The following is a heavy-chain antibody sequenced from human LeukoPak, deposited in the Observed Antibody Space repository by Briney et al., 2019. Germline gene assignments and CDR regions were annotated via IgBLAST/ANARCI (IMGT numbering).Heavy chain of an antibody. Sequence: PGGSLTLSCAASEFTFSDYYMSWIRQAPAKGLELVSYISYSGDTIYYADSVKGRFTVSRDNAKNSLYLQMNSLRVEDTAVYYCAILGIIAAAGSKDHWGQGTLVTVSS. V-gene: IGHV3-11*01. CDR1: EFTFSDYY. CDR2: ISYSGDTI. J-gene: IGHJ4*02. CDR3: AILGIIAAAGSKDH. D-gene: IGHD6-13*01.